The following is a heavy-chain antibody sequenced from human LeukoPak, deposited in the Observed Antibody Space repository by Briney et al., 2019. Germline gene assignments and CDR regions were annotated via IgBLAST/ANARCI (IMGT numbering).Heavy chain of an antibody. D-gene: IGHD1-26*01. J-gene: IGHJ3*02. Sequence: ASVKVSCKASGYTFTGYYMHWVRQAPGQGLEWMGRINPNSGGTNYAQKFQGRVTMTRDTSISTAYMELSRLRSDDTAVYYCARFIVGATPDVFDIWGQGTMVTVSS. CDR1: GYTFTGYY. CDR2: INPNSGGT. CDR3: ARFIVGATPDVFDI. V-gene: IGHV1-2*06.